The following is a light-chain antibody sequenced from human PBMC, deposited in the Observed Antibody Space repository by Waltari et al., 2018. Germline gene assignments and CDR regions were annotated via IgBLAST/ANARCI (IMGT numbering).Light chain of an antibody. V-gene: IGLV2-14*03. CDR1: SSDVGAYNY. CDR3: SSFTSSSTVL. Sequence: QSALTQAASVSGSLGQSITISCTGTSSDVGAYNYVSWYQQHPGKAPKLMIYDVSNRPSGFSNRFSGSKSGNTASLTISGLQAEDEADYYCSSFTSSSTVLFGGGTRLSVL. CDR2: DVS. J-gene: IGLJ2*01.